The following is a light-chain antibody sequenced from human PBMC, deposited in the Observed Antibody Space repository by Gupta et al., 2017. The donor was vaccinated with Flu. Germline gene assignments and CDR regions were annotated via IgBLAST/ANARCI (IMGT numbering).Light chain of an antibody. V-gene: IGLV1-51*01. CDR1: SPNIGNNY. CDR3: GTWDSSLSAGGV. J-gene: IGLJ1*01. Sequence: QSVLTQPPSVSAAPGQKVTISCSGSSPNIGNNYVSWYQQLPGTAPKLLIYDNNKRPSGIPDRFSGSKSDTSATLGITGLQTGDEADYYCGTWDSSLSAGGVFGTGTKVTVL. CDR2: DNN.